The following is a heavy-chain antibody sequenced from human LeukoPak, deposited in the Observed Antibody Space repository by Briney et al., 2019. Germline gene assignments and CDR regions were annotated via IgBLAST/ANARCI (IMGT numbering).Heavy chain of an antibody. D-gene: IGHD6-13*01. CDR2: INHGGST. Sequence: PSETLSLTCAVSGGSFSGHCWNWIRQPPGKGLEWIGEINHGGSTNYNPSLKSRVTISVDTSQKQFSLRLSSVTAADTAVYYCARGRYVTTRGGAAAGFLDYWGQGTLVTVST. V-gene: IGHV4-34*01. CDR3: ARGRYVTTRGGAAAGFLDY. J-gene: IGHJ4*02. CDR1: GGSFSGHC.